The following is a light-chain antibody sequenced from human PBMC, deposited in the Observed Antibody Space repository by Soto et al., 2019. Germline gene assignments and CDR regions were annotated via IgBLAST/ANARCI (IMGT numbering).Light chain of an antibody. V-gene: IGKV3-15*01. CDR1: QSVSSN. Sequence: LSVSPGQRATRSCRASQSVSSNLAWYQQKPGQSPRLLICGASTRATGIPTRFSGSGSGTEFTLTICFFHSEDVAVCYCRLFTF. J-gene: IGKJ3*01. CDR3: RLFT. CDR2: GAS.